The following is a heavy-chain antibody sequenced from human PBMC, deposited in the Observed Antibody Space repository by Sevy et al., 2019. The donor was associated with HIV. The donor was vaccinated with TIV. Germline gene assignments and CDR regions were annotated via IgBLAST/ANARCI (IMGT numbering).Heavy chain of an antibody. Sequence: SETLSLTCSISGASVSSANDYWSWVRQPPGKGLEWIGYVFYFGSTNYNPSLKSRVTVSLDTSKMQFSLKLSSVTAADTAVYYCARDQYYDIGTGLYAMDVWGQGTTVTVSS. CDR3: ARDQYYDIGTGLYAMDV. CDR1: GASVSSANDY. D-gene: IGHD3-9*01. J-gene: IGHJ6*02. V-gene: IGHV4-61*01. CDR2: VFYFGST.